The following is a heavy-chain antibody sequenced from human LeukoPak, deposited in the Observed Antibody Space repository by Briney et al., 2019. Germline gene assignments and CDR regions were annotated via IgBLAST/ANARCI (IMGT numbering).Heavy chain of an antibody. J-gene: IGHJ6*04. CDR1: GFTFSSRDW. V-gene: IGHV3-48*03. D-gene: IGHD3-10*02. CDR2: ISSSGSTI. CDR3: AELGITMIGGV. Sequence: GGSLRLSCVASGFTFSSRDWMTWVRQAPGKGLEWVSYISSSGSTIYYADSVKGRFTISRDNAKNSLYLQMNSLRAGDTAVYYCAELGITMIGGVWGKGTTVTISS.